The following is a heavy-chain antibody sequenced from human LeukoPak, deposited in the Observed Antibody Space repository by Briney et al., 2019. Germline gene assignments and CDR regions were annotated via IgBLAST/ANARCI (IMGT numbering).Heavy chain of an antibody. J-gene: IGHJ4*02. CDR2: ISGSGGST. V-gene: IGHV3-23*01. D-gene: IGHD2-2*02. CDR3: AKIPWDIVVVPAAIGHYFEY. CDR1: GFTFSSYA. Sequence: GGSLRLSCAASGFTFSSYAMSWVRQAPGKGLEWVSAISGSGGSTYYADSVKGRFTISRDNSKNTLYLQMNSLRAEDTAVYYCAKIPWDIVVVPAAIGHYFEYWGQGTLVTVSS.